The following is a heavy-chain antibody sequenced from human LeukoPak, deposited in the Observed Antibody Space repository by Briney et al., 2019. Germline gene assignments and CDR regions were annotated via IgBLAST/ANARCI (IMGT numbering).Heavy chain of an antibody. Sequence: GGSLRLSCGASGFTFSSYGMHWVRQAPGKGLEWVAFIRYDGSNKYYADSVKGRFTISRDNSKNTLYLQMNSLRAEDTAVYYCAKAGRRDGYNHFDYWGQGTLVTVSS. CDR3: AKAGRRDGYNHFDY. J-gene: IGHJ4*02. D-gene: IGHD5-24*01. CDR1: GFTFSSYG. V-gene: IGHV3-30*02. CDR2: IRYDGSNK.